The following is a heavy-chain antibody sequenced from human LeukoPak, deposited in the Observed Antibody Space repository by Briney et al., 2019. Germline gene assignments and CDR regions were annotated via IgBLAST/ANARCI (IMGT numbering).Heavy chain of an antibody. D-gene: IGHD3-22*01. CDR2: ISGSGGST. CDR3: AKSSSVYYDSSGYPGY. CDR1: GFTFSSYA. J-gene: IGHJ4*02. V-gene: IGHV3-23*01. Sequence: GGSLRLSCAASGFTFSSYAMSWVRQAPGKGLEWVSAISGSGGSTYYADSVKGRFTISRDNSKNTLYLQMNSLRAEDTAVYYCAKSSSVYYDSSGYPGYWGQGTLVTVSS.